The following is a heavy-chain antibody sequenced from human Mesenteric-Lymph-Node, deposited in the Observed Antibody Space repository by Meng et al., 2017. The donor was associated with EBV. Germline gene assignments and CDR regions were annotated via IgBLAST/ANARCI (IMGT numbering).Heavy chain of an antibody. D-gene: IGHD2-15*01. V-gene: IGHV4-34*01. CDR1: GASFSGYY. CDR3: ARGCGSRLLFYSSFDS. J-gene: IGHJ4*02. CDR2: INHSGST. Sequence: VQLQQWGAGLLKPSETLSLTCAVYGASFSGYYWSWIRQPPGKGLEWIGEINHSGSTNYNPSLKSRVSVSLDTSKNQFSLKLSSVTAADTAVFYCARGCGSRLLFYSSFDSWGQGTLVTVSS.